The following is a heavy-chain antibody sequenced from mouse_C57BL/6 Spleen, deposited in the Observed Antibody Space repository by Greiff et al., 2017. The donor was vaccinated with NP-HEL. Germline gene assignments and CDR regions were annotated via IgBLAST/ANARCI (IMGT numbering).Heavy chain of an antibody. Sequence: QVQLQQSGPELVKPGASVKISCKASGYTFTDYYINWVKQRPGQGLEWIGWIFPGSGSTYYNEKFKGKATLTVDKSSSTAYMLLSSLTSEDSAVDFCARGMGYYGSSYYFDYWGQGTTLTVSS. V-gene: IGHV1-75*01. CDR1: GYTFTDYY. CDR3: ARGMGYYGSSYYFDY. J-gene: IGHJ2*01. CDR2: IFPGSGST. D-gene: IGHD1-1*01.